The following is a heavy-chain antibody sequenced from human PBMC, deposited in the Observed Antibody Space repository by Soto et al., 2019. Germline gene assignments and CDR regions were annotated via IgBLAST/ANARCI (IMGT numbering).Heavy chain of an antibody. Sequence: SVKVSCKASGGTFSSYAISWVRQVPGQGLEWMGGIIPIFGTANYAQKFQGRVTITADESTSTAYMELSSLRSEDTAVYYCARDKVEMATITDAFDIWGQGTMVTVSS. J-gene: IGHJ3*02. CDR2: IIPIFGTA. D-gene: IGHD5-12*01. CDR3: ARDKVEMATITDAFDI. CDR1: GGTFSSYA. V-gene: IGHV1-69*13.